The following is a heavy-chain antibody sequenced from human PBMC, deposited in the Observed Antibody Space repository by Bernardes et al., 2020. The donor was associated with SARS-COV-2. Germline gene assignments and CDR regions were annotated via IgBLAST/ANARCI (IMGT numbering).Heavy chain of an antibody. V-gene: IGHV3-23*01. Sequence: GGSLRLSCAASGFTFSSYAMSWVRQAPGKGLEWVSAISGSGGSTYYADSVKGRFTISRDNSKNTLYLQMNSLRAEDTAVYYCAKAGLSFPSADYYYGMDVWGQGTTVTVSS. CDR3: AKAGLSFPSADYYYGMDV. D-gene: IGHD1-26*01. CDR1: GFTFSSYA. CDR2: ISGSGGST. J-gene: IGHJ6*02.